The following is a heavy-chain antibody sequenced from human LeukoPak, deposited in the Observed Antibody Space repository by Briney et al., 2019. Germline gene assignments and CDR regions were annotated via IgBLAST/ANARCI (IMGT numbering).Heavy chain of an antibody. Sequence: GGSLRLSCAASGFTLSAYEMSWVRPAPGKGLEWVSYSSTGGTTKYYADSVRGRFTISRDNAKNLLYMQLNSLRAEDTAVYYCARDRGSGYAPDSSAFDIWGQGTTVTVSS. CDR3: ARDRGSGYAPDSSAFDI. CDR2: SSTGGTTK. J-gene: IGHJ3*02. CDR1: GFTLSAYE. D-gene: IGHD5-12*01. V-gene: IGHV3-48*03.